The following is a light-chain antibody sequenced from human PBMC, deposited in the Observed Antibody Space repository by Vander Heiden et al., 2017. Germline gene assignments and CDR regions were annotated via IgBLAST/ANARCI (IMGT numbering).Light chain of an antibody. J-gene: IGLJ3*02. CDR2: DVS. V-gene: IGLV2-14*01. CDR3: SSYTSSSTRV. CDR1: SSDVGGYNY. Sequence: QSALTQPASVSGSPGQSITISCTGTSSDVGGYNYVSWYQQHPGKAPKRMIYDVSKRPSGVSNRFSGSKSGNTASLTISGLQDEDEADYYCSSYTSSSTRVFGGGTKLTVL.